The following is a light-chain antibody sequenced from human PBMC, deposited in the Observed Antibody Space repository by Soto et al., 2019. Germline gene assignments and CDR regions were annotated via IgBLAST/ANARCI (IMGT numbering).Light chain of an antibody. CDR2: EVR. Sequence: QSALTQPASVSGSAGQSITISCSGTMSDVGAYNLVSWYQHHPGTAPKLIIYEVRNRPSGISSRFSGSKSGNTASLTISGLQSEDEGDYYCTAYTGRSTLVFGGGTQLTVL. CDR3: TAYTGRSTLV. V-gene: IGLV2-14*01. J-gene: IGLJ3*02. CDR1: MSDVGAYNL.